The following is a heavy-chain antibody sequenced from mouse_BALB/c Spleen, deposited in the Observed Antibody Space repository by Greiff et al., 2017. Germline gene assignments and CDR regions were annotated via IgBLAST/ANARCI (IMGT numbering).Heavy chain of an antibody. CDR2: ISDGGSYT. V-gene: IGHV5-4*02. Sequence: EVMLVESGGGLVKPGGSLKLSCAASGFTFSDYYMYWVRQTPEKRLEWVATISDGGSYTYYPDSVKGRFTISRDNAKNNLYLQMSSLKSEDTAMYYCARGLYGNLFAYWGQGTLVTVSA. J-gene: IGHJ3*01. CDR3: ARGLYGNLFAY. CDR1: GFTFSDYY. D-gene: IGHD2-1*01.